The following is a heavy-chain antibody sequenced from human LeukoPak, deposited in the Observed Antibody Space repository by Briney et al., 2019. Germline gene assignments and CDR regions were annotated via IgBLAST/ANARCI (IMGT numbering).Heavy chain of an antibody. CDR3: ARLIIVVVPAAIEH. D-gene: IGHD2-2*01. CDR1: GGSISITSYY. Sequence: SETLSLTCTVSGGSISITSYYWGWIRQPPGKGLEWIGSMYSSGSTYYNPSLKSRVTISVDTSKNQFSLKLSSVTAADTAVYYCARLIIVVVPAAIEHWGQGTLVTVSS. J-gene: IGHJ5*02. V-gene: IGHV4-39*01. CDR2: MYSSGST.